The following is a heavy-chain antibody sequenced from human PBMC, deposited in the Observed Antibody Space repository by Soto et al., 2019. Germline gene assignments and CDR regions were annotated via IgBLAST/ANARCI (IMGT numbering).Heavy chain of an antibody. Sequence: PGGSLRLSCAASGFTFSSYGMHWVRQAPGKGLEWVAVISYDGSNKYYADSVKGRFTISRDNSKNTLYLQMNSLRAEDTAVYYCAKEHPTPNGYWGQGTLVTVPS. D-gene: IGHD1-1*01. V-gene: IGHV3-30*18. CDR1: GFTFSSYG. CDR3: AKEHPTPNGY. CDR2: ISYDGSNK. J-gene: IGHJ4*02.